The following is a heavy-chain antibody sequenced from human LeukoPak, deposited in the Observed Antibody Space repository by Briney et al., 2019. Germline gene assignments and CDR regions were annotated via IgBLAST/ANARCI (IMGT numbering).Heavy chain of an antibody. V-gene: IGHV3-48*03. D-gene: IGHD2/OR15-2a*01. CDR2: ISRSGSTF. Sequence: GGSLRLSCAASGFSFSSYEMNWVRQAPGKGLEWVSYISRSGSTFYYADSVKGRFTISRDNDKNLVYLQVNGLRAEDTAVYYCARTFRPSPFVFGYWGQGSLVTVSS. J-gene: IGHJ4*02. CDR3: ARTFRPSPFVFGY. CDR1: GFSFSSYE.